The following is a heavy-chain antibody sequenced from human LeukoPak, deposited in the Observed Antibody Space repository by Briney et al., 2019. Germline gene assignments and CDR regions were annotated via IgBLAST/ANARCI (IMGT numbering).Heavy chain of an antibody. CDR3: ARDGELGSPADAFDI. CDR2: IKQDGSET. V-gene: IGHV3-7*01. CDR1: GFAFSNYG. Sequence: PGGSLRLSCVASGFAFSNYGTHWARQAPGKGLEWVANIKQDGSETYYADSVKGRFTISRDNAKRSLYLQMNSLRAEDTAVYYCARDGELGSPADAFDIWGQGTMVTVSS. J-gene: IGHJ3*02. D-gene: IGHD1-26*01.